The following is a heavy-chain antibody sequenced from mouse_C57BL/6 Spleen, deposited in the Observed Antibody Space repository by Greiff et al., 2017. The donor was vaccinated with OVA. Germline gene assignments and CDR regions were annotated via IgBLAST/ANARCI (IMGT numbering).Heavy chain of an antibody. J-gene: IGHJ2*01. Sequence: QVHVKQPGAELVMPGASVKLSCKASGYTFTSYWMHWVKQRPGQGLEWIGEIDPSDSYTNYNQKFKGKSTLTVDKSSSTAYMQLSSLTSEDSAVYYCASSYYGSSYGDYWGQGTTLTVSS. V-gene: IGHV1-69*01. CDR1: GYTFTSYW. D-gene: IGHD1-1*01. CDR3: ASSYYGSSYGDY. CDR2: IDPSDSYT.